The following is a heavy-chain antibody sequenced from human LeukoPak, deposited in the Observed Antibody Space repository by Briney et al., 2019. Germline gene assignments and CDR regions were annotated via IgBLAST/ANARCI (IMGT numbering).Heavy chain of an antibody. D-gene: IGHD3-10*01. CDR2: ISGSGGST. J-gene: IGHJ4*02. V-gene: IGHV3-23*01. Sequence: PGGSLRLSCAASGFTFSSYGMSWVRQAPGKGLEWVSAISGSGGSTYYADSVKGRFTISRDNSKNTLYLQMNSLRAEDTAVYYCAKASVLLWFGNDYWGQGTLVTVSS. CDR3: AKASVLLWFGNDY. CDR1: GFTFSSYG.